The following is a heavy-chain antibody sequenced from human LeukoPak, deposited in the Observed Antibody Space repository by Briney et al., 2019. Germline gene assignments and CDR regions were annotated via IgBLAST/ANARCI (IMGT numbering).Heavy chain of an antibody. Sequence: PSETLSLTCTVFGGSFSDYFWTWIRHSPGEGLEWIGEINDYTGDTYYNPSLNSRVSISLEKSKNQLSLELRSVTAADTAVYYCARGRIAKIVVVNSFSYGMDVWGQGTTVTVSS. V-gene: IGHV4-34*01. CDR3: ARGRIAKIVVVNSFSYGMDV. D-gene: IGHD3-22*01. CDR2: INDYTGDT. J-gene: IGHJ6*02. CDR1: GGSFSDYF.